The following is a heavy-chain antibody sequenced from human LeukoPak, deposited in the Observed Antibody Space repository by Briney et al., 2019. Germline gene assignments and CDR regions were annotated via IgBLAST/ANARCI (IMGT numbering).Heavy chain of an antibody. V-gene: IGHV1-24*01. CDR1: GYTLTELS. CDR2: YDPEDGET. Sequence: VASVTVPCKVSGYTLTELSMQWVRQAPGKGLEWMGGYDPEDGETIFAQRFQGRMTMTEDTSPDIAYMELSSLRSDDTAVFYCATEPNWGSGIGAWGQGTLVTVSS. CDR3: ATEPNWGSGIGA. J-gene: IGHJ4*02. D-gene: IGHD3-16*01.